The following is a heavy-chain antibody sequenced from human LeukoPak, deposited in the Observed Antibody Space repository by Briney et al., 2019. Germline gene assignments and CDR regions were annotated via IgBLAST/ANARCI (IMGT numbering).Heavy chain of an antibody. CDR2: ISYDGSNK. CDR1: GFTVRSYS. D-gene: IGHD2-15*01. J-gene: IGHJ4*02. Sequence: GGSLRLSCSASGFTVRSYSMHWVRQAPGKGLEWVAVISYDGSNKYYADSVKGRFTISRDNSKNTLYLQMNSLRAEDTAVYYCAKDFILRWYFDYWGQGTLVTVSS. V-gene: IGHV3-30*04. CDR3: AKDFILRWYFDY.